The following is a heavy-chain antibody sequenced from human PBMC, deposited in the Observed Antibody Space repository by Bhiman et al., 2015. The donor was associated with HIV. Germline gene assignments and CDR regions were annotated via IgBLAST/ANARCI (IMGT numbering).Heavy chain of an antibody. CDR2: INEDGSVT. CDR3: ARYPLHCSGGSCHSVFLDY. V-gene: IGHV3-74*01. J-gene: IGHJ4*02. Sequence: EVQLVESGGGLVQSGGSLRLSCEASGFTFGTSWMHWVRQTPGKGLVWVARINEDGSVTTYADSVKGRFAISRDNARNTLYLQMNSLGAEDTAVYYCARYPLHCSGGSCHSVFLDYWGQGSAGHRLL. D-gene: IGHD2-15*01. CDR1: GFTFGTSW.